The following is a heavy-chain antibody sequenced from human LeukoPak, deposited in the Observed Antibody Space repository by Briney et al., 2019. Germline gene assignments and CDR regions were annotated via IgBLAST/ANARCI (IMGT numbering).Heavy chain of an antibody. V-gene: IGHV1-69*01. CDR3: AIRIVVVPAEDYYYYGMDV. D-gene: IGHD2-2*01. J-gene: IGHJ6*02. CDR1: GGIFSSYA. Sequence: GSSVTVSCTASGGIFSSYAISWVRQAPGQGLEWMGGIIPIFGTANYAQKFQGRVTITADESTSTAYMELSSLRSEDTAVYYCAIRIVVVPAEDYYYYGMDVWGQGTTVTVSS. CDR2: IIPIFGTA.